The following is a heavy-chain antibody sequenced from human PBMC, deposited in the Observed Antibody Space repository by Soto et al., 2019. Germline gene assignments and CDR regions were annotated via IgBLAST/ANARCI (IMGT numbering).Heavy chain of an antibody. CDR3: ARDPLASIWFGELPPPVGGMDV. D-gene: IGHD3-10*01. CDR1: GGSISSSNW. Sequence: SETLSLTCAVSGGSISSSNWRSWVRQPPGKELEWIGEIYHSGSTNYNPSLKSRVTISVDKSKNQFSLKLSSVTAADTAVYYCARDPLASIWFGELPPPVGGMDVWGQGTTVTVSS. J-gene: IGHJ6*02. CDR2: IYHSGST. V-gene: IGHV4-4*02.